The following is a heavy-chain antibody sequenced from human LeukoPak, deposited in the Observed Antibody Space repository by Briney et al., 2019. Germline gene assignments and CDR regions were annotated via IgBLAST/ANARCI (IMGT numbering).Heavy chain of an antibody. CDR1: GDSISSGDYY. V-gene: IGHV4-61*02. Sequence: PSETLSLTRTVSGDSISSGDYYWSWIRQPAGKGLEWIGRISSSGSTNYNPSLKSRVTISVDTSKNQFSLKLSSVTAADTAVYYCARHLWYYGSGSYYNRPWAWFDPWGQGTLVTVSS. CDR2: ISSSGST. D-gene: IGHD3-10*01. J-gene: IGHJ5*02. CDR3: ARHLWYYGSGSYYNRPWAWFDP.